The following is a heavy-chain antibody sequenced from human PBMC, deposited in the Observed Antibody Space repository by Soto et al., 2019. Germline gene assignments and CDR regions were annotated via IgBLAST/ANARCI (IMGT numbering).Heavy chain of an antibody. Sequence: ASVKVSCKASGVTFSSETLGWVRQAPGQGLEWVGGIIPLFGTASYAQKFQGRVTITADESTSTVYMELSSLRSDDTAVYFCATALGESPASPFDAWGQGTLVTVSS. CDR2: IIPLFGTA. V-gene: IGHV1-69*13. J-gene: IGHJ4*02. CDR1: GVTFSSET. D-gene: IGHD3-16*01. CDR3: ATALGESPASPFDA.